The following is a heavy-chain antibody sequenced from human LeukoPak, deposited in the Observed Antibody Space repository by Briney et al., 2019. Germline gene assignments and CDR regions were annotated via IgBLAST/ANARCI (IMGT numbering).Heavy chain of an antibody. CDR1: GDSISSYY. J-gene: IGHJ4*02. Sequence: SETLSLTCTVSGDSISSYYWSWIRQTPGKGLEWIGYIHTNGRTNYSPSLQSRVTMSVDSSKNQLSLMLSSVTAADTAVYYCTRRAPTSYGHYLDSWGQGTLVTVSS. V-gene: IGHV4-4*09. CDR2: IHTNGRT. CDR3: TRRAPTSYGHYLDS. D-gene: IGHD3-10*01.